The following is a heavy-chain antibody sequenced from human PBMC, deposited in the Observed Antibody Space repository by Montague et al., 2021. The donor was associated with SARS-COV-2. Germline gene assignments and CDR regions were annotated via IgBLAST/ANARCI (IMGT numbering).Heavy chain of an antibody. CDR3: ARDGGSYGSWGYSL. CDR2: IFPSGGT. D-gene: IGHD3-10*01. Sequence: SETLSLTCTVSGGSIRSYSWSWIRQPAAKGLDWIGRIFPSGGTIYSPSLRSRVSMSVDASKNQFSFILTSVTAADTGVYFCARDGGSYGSWGYSLWGQGTLVTVSS. CDR1: GGSIRSYS. J-gene: IGHJ1*01. V-gene: IGHV4-4*07.